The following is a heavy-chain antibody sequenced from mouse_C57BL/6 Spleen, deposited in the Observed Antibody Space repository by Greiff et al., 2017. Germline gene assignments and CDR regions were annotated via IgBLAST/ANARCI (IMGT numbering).Heavy chain of an antibody. CDR2: ISDGGSYT. CDR1: GFTFSSYA. D-gene: IGHD2-3*01. V-gene: IGHV5-4*03. J-gene: IGHJ3*01. CDR3: ARGFYDGYYVFAY. Sequence: EVKLVESGGGLVKPGGSLKLSCAASGFTFSSYAMSWVRQTPEKRLEWVATISDGGSYTYYPDNVKGRFTISRDNAKNNLYLQMSHLKSEDTAMXYCARGFYDGYYVFAYWGQGTLVTVSA.